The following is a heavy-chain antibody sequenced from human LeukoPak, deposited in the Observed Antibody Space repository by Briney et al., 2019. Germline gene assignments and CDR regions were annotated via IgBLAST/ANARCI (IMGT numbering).Heavy chain of an antibody. J-gene: IGHJ4*02. Sequence: SVKVSCKASGGTFSSYAISWVRQAPGQGLEWMGRIIPILGIANYAQKFQGRVTITADKSTSTAYMELSSLRSEDTAVYYCARDRWDGYNNFDYWGQGTLVTVSS. V-gene: IGHV1-69*04. D-gene: IGHD5-24*01. CDR1: GGTFSSYA. CDR2: IIPILGIA. CDR3: ARDRWDGYNNFDY.